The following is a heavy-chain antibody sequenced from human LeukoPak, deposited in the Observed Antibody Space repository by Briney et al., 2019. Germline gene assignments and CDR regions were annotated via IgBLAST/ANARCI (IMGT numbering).Heavy chain of an antibody. V-gene: IGHV3-30*02. Sequence: PGRSLRLSCTASGFNFGIYGMHWVRQAPGKGLEWVAFIRYDGSNKYYADSVKGRFTISRDNSKNTLYLQMNSLRAEDTAVYYCAKATMVRGIYYYMDVWGKGTTVTVSS. J-gene: IGHJ6*03. CDR2: IRYDGSNK. CDR3: AKATMVRGIYYYMDV. D-gene: IGHD3-10*01. CDR1: GFNFGIYG.